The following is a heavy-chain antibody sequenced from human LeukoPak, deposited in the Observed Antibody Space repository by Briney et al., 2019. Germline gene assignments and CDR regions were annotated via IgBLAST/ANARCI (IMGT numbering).Heavy chain of an antibody. CDR3: ARSRGYTNWFDP. CDR2: IYTSGST. J-gene: IGHJ5*02. D-gene: IGHD3-3*01. V-gene: IGHV4-61*02. CDR1: GRSLSSGSYY. Sequence: PSQTLSLTCTLSGRSLSSGSYYWSWTLHPAGRGLEGFGRIYTSGSTNYNPSLKSRVTISVDTSKNQFSLKLSSVTDADAAVYYGARSRGYTNWFDPWGQGTLVTVSS.